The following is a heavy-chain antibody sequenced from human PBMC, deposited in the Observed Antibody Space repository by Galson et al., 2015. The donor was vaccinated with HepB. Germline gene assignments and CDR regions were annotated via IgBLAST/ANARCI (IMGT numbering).Heavy chain of an antibody. CDR2: IKSKTEGGTT. J-gene: IGHJ4*02. Sequence: SLRLSCAASGFTFNNAWMSWVRQAPGKGLEWVGRIKSKTEGGTTGYAAPVKGRFIISRDDARNTLYLQMNSLKTEDTAVYYCTTDLLLYGGTPNYWGQGTLVTVSS. V-gene: IGHV3-15*01. D-gene: IGHD4-23*01. CDR3: TTDLLLYGGTPNY. CDR1: GFTFNNAW.